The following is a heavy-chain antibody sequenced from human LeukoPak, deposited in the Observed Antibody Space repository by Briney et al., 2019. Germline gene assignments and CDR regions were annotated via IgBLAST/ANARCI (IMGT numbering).Heavy chain of an antibody. J-gene: IGHJ4*02. CDR2: IYYSGST. V-gene: IGHV4-61*01. CDR1: GGSVSSGSYY. CDR3: ARTGYSSGWYFDY. Sequence: SETLSLTCTVSGGSVSSGSYYWSWIRQPPGKGLEWIGYIYYSGSTNYNPSLKSRVTISVDTSKNQFSLKLSSVTAADTAVYYCARTGYSSGWYFDYWGQGTLVTVSS. D-gene: IGHD6-19*01.